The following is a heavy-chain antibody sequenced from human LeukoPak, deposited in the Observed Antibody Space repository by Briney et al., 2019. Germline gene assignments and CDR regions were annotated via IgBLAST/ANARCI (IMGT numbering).Heavy chain of an antibody. CDR1: GGSISYYY. CDR2: INTSGST. V-gene: IGHV4-4*07. Sequence: SETLSLTCTVSGGSISYYYWTWIRQPTGKGLEWIGRINTSGSTNYNPSLRSRVTMSVDTSKNQFSLKLSSVTAADTAVYYCARGGRDTNNEREYDHWGQGTLVTVSS. J-gene: IGHJ4*02. D-gene: IGHD1/OR15-1a*01. CDR3: ARGGRDTNNEREYDH.